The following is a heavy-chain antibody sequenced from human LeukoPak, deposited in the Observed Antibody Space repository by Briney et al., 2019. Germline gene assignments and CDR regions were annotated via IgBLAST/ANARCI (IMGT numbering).Heavy chain of an antibody. J-gene: IGHJ5*02. CDR1: GFTFSDSW. CDR3: AKEVTWVSRKAGDWFDP. V-gene: IGHV3-7*01. CDR2: TDGEGSRE. Sequence: GGSLRLSCVASGFTFSDSWMSWVRHVSGEGLEWVAQTDGEGSREKYVDSVKGRFTISRDNDKKSLYLEMIDLTVEDTAVYYCAKEVTWVSRKAGDWFDPRGQGTRVTVSS. D-gene: IGHD2-21*02.